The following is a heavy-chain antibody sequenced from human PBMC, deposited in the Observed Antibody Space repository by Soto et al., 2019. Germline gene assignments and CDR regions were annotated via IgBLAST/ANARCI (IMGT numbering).Heavy chain of an antibody. J-gene: IGHJ6*02. D-gene: IGHD2-2*01. CDR2: IYYSGST. Sequence: SETLSLTCTVSGGSISSGGYYWSWIRQHPGKGLEWIGYIYYSGSTYYNPSLKSRVTISVDTSKNQFSLKLGSVTAADTAVYYCARDGVGYCSSTRCPGDYYYYGMDVWGQGTTVTVSS. CDR3: ARDGVGYCSSTRCPGDYYYYGMDV. CDR1: GGSISSGGYY. V-gene: IGHV4-31*03.